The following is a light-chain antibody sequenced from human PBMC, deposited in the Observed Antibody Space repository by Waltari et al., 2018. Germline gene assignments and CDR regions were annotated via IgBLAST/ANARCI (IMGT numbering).Light chain of an antibody. CDR3: SSYTSSSTLVV. CDR2: EVS. Sequence: QSALTQPASVSGSPGQSITISCPGTSSDVGGYNYVSWYQQHPGKPPKLMIYEVSNRPSGVSTRFSGSKSGNTASLTISGLQAEDEADYYCSSYTSSSTLVVFGGGTKLTVL. CDR1: SSDVGGYNY. J-gene: IGLJ2*01. V-gene: IGLV2-14*01.